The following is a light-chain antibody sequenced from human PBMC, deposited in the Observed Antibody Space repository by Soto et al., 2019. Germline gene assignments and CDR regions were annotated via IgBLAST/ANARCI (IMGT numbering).Light chain of an antibody. CDR1: QSVLYNSDNKNY. V-gene: IGKV4-1*01. CDR2: WAS. CDR3: QQYYTTLT. J-gene: IGKJ4*01. Sequence: DIVMTQSPDSLAVSLGERATINCKSSQSVLYNSDNKNYLAWYQQKPGQPPKLLIYWASTRDSGVPDRFSGSGSGADFTLTISSLQAEDVAVYYCQQYYTTLTFAEGPRWRSN.